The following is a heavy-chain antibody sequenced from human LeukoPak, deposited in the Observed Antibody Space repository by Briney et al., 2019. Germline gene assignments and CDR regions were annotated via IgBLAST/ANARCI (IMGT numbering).Heavy chain of an antibody. V-gene: IGHV4-38-2*02. D-gene: IGHD3-16*01. J-gene: IGHJ4*02. CDR1: GYSISSGYY. CDR2: IYHSGST. CDR3: ARTVLGY. Sequence: SETLSLTCTVSGYSISSGYYWGWIRQPPGKGLEWIGSIYHSGSTNYNPSLKSRVTISVDTSKNQFSLKLSSVTAADTAVYYCARTVLGYWGQGTLVTVSS.